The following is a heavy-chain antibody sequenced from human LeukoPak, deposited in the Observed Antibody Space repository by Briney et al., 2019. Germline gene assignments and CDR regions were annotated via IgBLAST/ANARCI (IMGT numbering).Heavy chain of an antibody. J-gene: IGHJ4*02. V-gene: IGHV1-18*01. Sequence: GAPVKVSCTASGFTFTSCYFGWVRQAPGQGLEWLGWVSAYNGKTTYAQNLQGRVTMSTVTSTTTAYMDIRSLTSDDTAVYYCARADSSWPPYFDYWGQGTLVTVSS. CDR3: ARADSSWPPYFDY. D-gene: IGHD5-18*01. CDR1: GFTFTSCY. CDR2: VSAYNGKT.